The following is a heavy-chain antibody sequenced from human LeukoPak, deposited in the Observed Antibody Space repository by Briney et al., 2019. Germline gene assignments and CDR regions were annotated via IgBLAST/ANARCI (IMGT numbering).Heavy chain of an antibody. V-gene: IGHV4-31*03. CDR2: IYYSGST. J-gene: IGHJ4*02. Sequence: SETLSLTCTVSGGSISSGGYYWSWIRQHPGKGLEWIGYIYYSGSTYYNPSLKSRVTISVDTSKNQFSLKLSSVTAADTAVYYCARGEVVVAAPYFDYWGQGTLVTVSS. CDR3: ARGEVVVAAPYFDY. CDR1: GGSISSGGYY. D-gene: IGHD2-15*01.